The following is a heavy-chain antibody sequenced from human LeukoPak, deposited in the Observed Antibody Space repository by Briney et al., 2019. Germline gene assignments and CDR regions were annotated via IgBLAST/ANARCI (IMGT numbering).Heavy chain of an antibody. J-gene: IGHJ4*02. D-gene: IGHD4-17*01. CDR2: IYTSGST. CDR1: GGSISSYY. V-gene: IGHV4-4*09. CDR3: ARLRLRPWYFDY. Sequence: SETLSLTCTVSGGSISSYYWSWIRQPPGKGLEWIGYIYTSGSTNYNPSLKSRVTISVDTSKNQFSLKLSSVTAADTAVYYCARLRLRPWYFDYWGQGTLVTVSS.